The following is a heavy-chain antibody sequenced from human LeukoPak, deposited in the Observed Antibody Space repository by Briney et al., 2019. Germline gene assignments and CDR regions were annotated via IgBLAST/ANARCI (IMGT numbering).Heavy chain of an antibody. Sequence: AGGSLRLSCAASGSTFSRYWMHWVRQAPGKGLVWVSRINSDGSSITYADSVKGRFTISRDNAKNTLYLQMTSLRVEDTAVYYCGRGSGVADYWGQGALVTVSS. CDR1: GSTFSRYW. J-gene: IGHJ4*02. CDR3: GRGSGVADY. D-gene: IGHD7-27*01. V-gene: IGHV3-74*03. CDR2: INSDGSSI.